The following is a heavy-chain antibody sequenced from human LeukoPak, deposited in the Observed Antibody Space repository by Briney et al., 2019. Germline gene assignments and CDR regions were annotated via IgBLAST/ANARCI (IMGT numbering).Heavy chain of an antibody. V-gene: IGHV4-61*02. Sequence: SETLSLTCTVSGGSISSGSYYWSWIRQPAGKGLEWIGRIYTSGSTNYNPSLKSRVTISVDTSKNQFSLKLSSVTAADTAVYYCARDSNEYYYDSSGPSGPIDYWGQGTLVTVSS. J-gene: IGHJ4*02. D-gene: IGHD3-22*01. CDR1: GGSISSGSYY. CDR3: ARDSNEYYYDSSGPSGPIDY. CDR2: IYTSGST.